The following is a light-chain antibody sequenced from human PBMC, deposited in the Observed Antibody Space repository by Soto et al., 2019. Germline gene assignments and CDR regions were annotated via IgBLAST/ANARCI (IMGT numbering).Light chain of an antibody. CDR1: QSISSY. Sequence: DIQMTQSPSSLSASVGDRVTITCRASQSISSYLNWYQQKPGKAPKLLIYDASSLESGVPSRLSGSGSGTEFTLTISSLQPDDFATYYCQQYNSWLTFGGGTKVDIK. V-gene: IGKV1-5*01. CDR3: QQYNSWLT. J-gene: IGKJ4*01. CDR2: DAS.